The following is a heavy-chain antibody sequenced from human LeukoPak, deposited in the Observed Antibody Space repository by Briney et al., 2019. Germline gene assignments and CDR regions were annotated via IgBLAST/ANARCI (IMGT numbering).Heavy chain of an antibody. J-gene: IGHJ4*02. V-gene: IGHV4-59*01. CDR2: IYYSWST. CDR3: ARRLYVGPFDY. Sequence: SETLSLTCTVSGGSISSYYWSWIRQPPGKGLEWIGYIYYSWSTNYNPSLKSRVTISVDTSKNQFSLKLSSVTAADTAVYYCARRLYVGPFDYWGQGTLVTVSS. CDR1: GGSISSYY. D-gene: IGHD5/OR15-5a*01.